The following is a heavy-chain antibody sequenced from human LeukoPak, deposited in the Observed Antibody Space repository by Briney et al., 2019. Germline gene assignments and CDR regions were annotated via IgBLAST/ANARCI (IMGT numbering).Heavy chain of an antibody. D-gene: IGHD2-2*01. CDR2: INSNSDTV. Sequence: INSNSDTVHYSNSVEGRFTISRDNAKNSLYLQMNSLRAEDTAVYYCARTRDNYYYMDVWGKGTTVTVSS. V-gene: IGHV3-48*04. J-gene: IGHJ6*03. CDR3: ARTRDNYYYMDV.